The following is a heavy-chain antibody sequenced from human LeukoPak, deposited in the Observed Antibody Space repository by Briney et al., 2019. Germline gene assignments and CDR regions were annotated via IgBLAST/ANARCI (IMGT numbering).Heavy chain of an antibody. V-gene: IGHV3-21*01. CDR3: ARATYYYDSSGH. Sequence: GGSLRLSCAASGFTFSSYSMNWVRQAPGKGLEWVSSISSSSSYIYYADSVKGRFTISRDNAKNSLYLQMNSLRGEDTAVYYCARATYYYDSSGHWGQGTLVTVSS. CDR2: ISSSSSYI. J-gene: IGHJ4*02. CDR1: GFTFSSYS. D-gene: IGHD3-22*01.